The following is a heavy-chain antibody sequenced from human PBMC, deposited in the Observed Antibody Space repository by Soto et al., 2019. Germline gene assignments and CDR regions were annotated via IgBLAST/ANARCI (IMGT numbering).Heavy chain of an antibody. J-gene: IGHJ4*02. Sequence: QVQLQESGPGLVKPSGTLSLTCAVYGGSISGSDWWSWVRQPPGKGLEWIGETSHDGITNYNASLKSRISISVDKSDNQFSLKLASVTAADTAVYYCARSSSNKRGLDCWGQGTLVTISS. CDR1: GGSISGSDW. CDR2: TSHDGIT. D-gene: IGHD6-13*01. CDR3: ARSSSNKRGLDC. V-gene: IGHV4-4*02.